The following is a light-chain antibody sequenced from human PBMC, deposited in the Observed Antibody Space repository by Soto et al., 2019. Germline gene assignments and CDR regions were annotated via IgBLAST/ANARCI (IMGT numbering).Light chain of an antibody. V-gene: IGKV3-20*01. CDR3: QQYGSTPIT. CDR2: AAS. J-gene: IGKJ5*01. CDR1: QRVSSSY. Sequence: EVVLTQSPCTLSLSPGERSTLSCISSQRVSSSYLAWYQQKAGQAPRLLINAASSRATGIPDRFSGSGSGTDFTLTISRLEPEDFAVYYCQQYGSTPITFGQGTRLEIK.